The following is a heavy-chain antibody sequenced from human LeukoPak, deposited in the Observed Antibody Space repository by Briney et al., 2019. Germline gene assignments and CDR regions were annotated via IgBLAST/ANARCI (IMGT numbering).Heavy chain of an antibody. CDR3: ATSGNYYPPDY. D-gene: IGHD3-10*01. CDR2: IYPGDSDT. V-gene: IGHV5-51*01. CDR1: GSSFTSYW. J-gene: IGHJ4*02. Sequence: GASLKISCKGSGSSFTSYWIGWVRQMPGKGLEWMGIIYPGDSDTRYSPSFQGQVTISADKSISTAYMELSGLTSDDTAVYYCATSGNYYPPDYWGQGTLVTVSS.